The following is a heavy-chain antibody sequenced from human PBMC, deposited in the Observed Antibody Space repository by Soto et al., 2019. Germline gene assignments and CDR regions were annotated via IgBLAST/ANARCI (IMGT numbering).Heavy chain of an antibody. CDR2: IYYSGSS. CDR1: GGSISSGSYH. CDR3: ARVEGSSYYFRHDC. Sequence: SEPLSLTCTVSGGSISSGSYHWGWIRQHPGKGLEWIGNIYYSGSSYYNPSLKSRATISIDTSKDQFSLRLGSVTAADTAIYYCARVEGSSYYFRHDCWGRGTLVTVSS. J-gene: IGHJ4*02. V-gene: IGHV4-31*03. D-gene: IGHD1-26*01.